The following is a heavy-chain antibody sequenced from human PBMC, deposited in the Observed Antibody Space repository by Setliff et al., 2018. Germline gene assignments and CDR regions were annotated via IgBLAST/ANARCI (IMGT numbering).Heavy chain of an antibody. CDR1: GGSISSSSYY. J-gene: IGHJ6*02. V-gene: IGHV4-39*06. CDR2: IYYSGST. D-gene: IGHD6-13*01. Sequence: SETLSLTCTVSGGSISSSSYYWGWIRQPPGKGLEWIGSIYYSGSTYYNPSLKSRVTISVDMSRNQFTLNLSSVTAADTAVYYCARGLSSSWYLYYYGMDVWGQGTTVTVSS. CDR3: ARGLSSSWYLYYYGMDV.